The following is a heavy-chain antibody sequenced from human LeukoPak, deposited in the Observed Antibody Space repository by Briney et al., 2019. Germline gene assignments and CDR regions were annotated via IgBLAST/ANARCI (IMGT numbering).Heavy chain of an antibody. CDR1: GYTFTGYY. CDR3: ARDVGGVGASPLYYFDY. Sequence: GASVKVSCKASGYTFTGYYMHWVRQAPGQGLEWMGRINPNSGGTNYAQKFQGRVTMTRDTPISTAYMELSRLRSDDTAVYYCARDVGGVGASPLYYFDYWGQGTLVTVSS. CDR2: INPNSGGT. J-gene: IGHJ4*02. V-gene: IGHV1-2*06. D-gene: IGHD1-26*01.